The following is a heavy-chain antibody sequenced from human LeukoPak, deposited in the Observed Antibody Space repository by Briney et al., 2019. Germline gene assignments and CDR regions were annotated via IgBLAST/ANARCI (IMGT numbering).Heavy chain of an antibody. J-gene: IGHJ4*02. CDR1: GFTFSSYG. CDR2: IWYDGSNK. Sequence: PGRSLRLSCAASGFTFSSYGMHWVRQAPGKGLEWVAVIWYDGSNKYYADSVKGRFTISRDNSKNTLYLQMNSLRAEDTAVYYCARDRDILTGYAFDYWGQGTLGTVSS. CDR3: ARDRDILTGYAFDY. V-gene: IGHV3-33*01. D-gene: IGHD3-9*01.